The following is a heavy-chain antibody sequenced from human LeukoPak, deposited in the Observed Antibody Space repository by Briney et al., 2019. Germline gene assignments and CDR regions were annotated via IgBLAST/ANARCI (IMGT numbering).Heavy chain of an antibody. CDR2: ISSSCSPI. D-gene: IGHD2-15*01. CDR1: GFTFSSYS. J-gene: IGHJ5*02. V-gene: IGHV3-48*02. Sequence: GGSLRLSCAASGFTFSSYSMNWVRQAPGKGLEWISYISSSCSPIYYPDSVKGRFTISRDNAKNSLYLQMNSLRDEDTAVYYCARGNGNCSGGSCYDLGWFDPWGQGTLVTVSS. CDR3: ARGNGNCSGGSCYDLGWFDP.